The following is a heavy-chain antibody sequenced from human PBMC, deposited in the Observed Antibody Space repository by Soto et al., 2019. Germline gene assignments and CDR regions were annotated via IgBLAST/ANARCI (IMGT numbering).Heavy chain of an antibody. V-gene: IGHV3-23*01. D-gene: IGHD6-13*01. J-gene: IGHJ6*02. Sequence: RGGSQRVFSAASGFTFSSYAMSWVRQAPGKGLEWVSAISGSGGSTYYADPVKGRFTISRDNSKNTLYLQMNSLRAEDTAVYYCAKEAISSRHPVYYYGMAVRGQGPPVTV. CDR1: GFTFSSYA. CDR3: AKEAISSRHPVYYYGMAV. CDR2: ISGSGGST.